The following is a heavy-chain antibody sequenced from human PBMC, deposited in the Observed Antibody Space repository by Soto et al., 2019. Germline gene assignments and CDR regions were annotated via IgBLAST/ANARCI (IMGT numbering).Heavy chain of an antibody. CDR3: ASIGYCSSSSCFQYNWFDP. D-gene: IGHD2-2*01. Sequence: PSETLSLTCTVSGGSITSSSYYWVYIRQPPGKGLEWIGSIYYSGSTYYNPSLKSRVTISVDTSKNQFSLKLSSVTAADTAVYYCASIGYCSSSSCFQYNWFDPWGQGTLVTVSS. J-gene: IGHJ5*02. CDR2: IYYSGST. CDR1: GGSITSSSYY. V-gene: IGHV4-39*01.